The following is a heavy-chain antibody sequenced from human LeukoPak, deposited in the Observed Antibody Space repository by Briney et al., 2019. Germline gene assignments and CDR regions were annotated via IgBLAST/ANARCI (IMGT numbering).Heavy chain of an antibody. CDR1: GYTFTGYY. Sequence: GASVKVSCKASGYTFTGYYMHWVRQAPGQGLEWMGWINPNSGGTNYAQEFQGRVTMTRDTSISTAYMELSRLRSDDTAVYYCARTDIVVVPAAIPYYFDYWGQGTLVTVSS. CDR3: ARTDIVVVPAAIPYYFDY. J-gene: IGHJ4*02. V-gene: IGHV1-2*02. D-gene: IGHD2-2*01. CDR2: INPNSGGT.